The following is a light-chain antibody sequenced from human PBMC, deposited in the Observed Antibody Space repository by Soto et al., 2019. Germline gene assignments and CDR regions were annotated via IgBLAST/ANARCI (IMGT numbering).Light chain of an antibody. Sequence: SVLTRPPSVSGSPGQSVTISCTGTSTDFVSYNRVSWYQQPPGTAPKLIIYEASNRPSGVPDRFSGSKSGNTASLTISGLQAADEADYYCSLYTSENTYVFGTGTKVTVL. CDR1: STDFVSYNR. V-gene: IGLV2-18*01. CDR2: EAS. CDR3: SLYTSENTYV. J-gene: IGLJ1*01.